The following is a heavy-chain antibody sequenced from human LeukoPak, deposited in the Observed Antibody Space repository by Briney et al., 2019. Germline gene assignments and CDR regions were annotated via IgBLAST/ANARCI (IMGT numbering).Heavy chain of an antibody. CDR1: GFTFSNAW. Sequence: GGSLRLSCAASGFTFSNAWVSWVRQAPGKGLEWVGRIKSKTDGGTTDYAAPVKGRFTISRDDSKNTLYLQMNSLKTEDTAVYYCTTSLLWFGESPLFDYWGQGTLVTVSS. J-gene: IGHJ4*02. CDR2: IKSKTDGGTT. CDR3: TTSLLWFGESPLFDY. D-gene: IGHD3-10*01. V-gene: IGHV3-15*01.